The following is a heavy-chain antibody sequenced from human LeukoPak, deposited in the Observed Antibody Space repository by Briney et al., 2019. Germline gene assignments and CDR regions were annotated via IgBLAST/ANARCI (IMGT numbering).Heavy chain of an antibody. CDR3: ARDGIAVAGTRFGP. J-gene: IGHJ5*02. CDR2: IIPILGIA. V-gene: IGHV1-69*04. Sequence: SVKVSCKASGGTFSSYAISWVRQAPGQGLEWMGRIIPILGIANYAQKFQGRVTITADKSTSTAYMELSSLRSEDTAVYYCARDGIAVAGTRFGPWGQGTLVTVSS. D-gene: IGHD6-19*01. CDR1: GGTFSSYA.